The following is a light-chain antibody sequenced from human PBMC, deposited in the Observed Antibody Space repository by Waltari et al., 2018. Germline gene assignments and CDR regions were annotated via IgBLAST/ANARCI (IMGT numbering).Light chain of an antibody. CDR2: GAS. J-gene: IGKJ1*01. CDR1: QSISSY. CDR3: QQSHSIPWT. V-gene: IGKV1-39*01. Sequence: DIQMTQSPSPLSASVGDRVNITCRASQSISSYLNWYQQKPGKAPNFLIYGASNLQSGVPSRFSGSGSGTDFTLTISSLQLEDFATYSCQQSHSIPWTFGQGTKVEI.